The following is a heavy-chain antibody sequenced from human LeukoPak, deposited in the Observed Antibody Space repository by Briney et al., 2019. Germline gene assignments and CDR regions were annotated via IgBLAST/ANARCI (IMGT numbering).Heavy chain of an antibody. Sequence: SVKVSCKASGGTFSNYAISWVRQAPGQGLEWMGRIIPMFDTADYAQKFQGRLTITADESTSTAYMELSSLRSEDTAVYYCAACRCGGDCYSQGPPMDVWGKGTTVTISS. CDR3: AACRCGGDCYSQGPPMDV. V-gene: IGHV1-69*13. D-gene: IGHD2-21*02. CDR1: GGTFSNYA. CDR2: IIPMFDTA. J-gene: IGHJ6*04.